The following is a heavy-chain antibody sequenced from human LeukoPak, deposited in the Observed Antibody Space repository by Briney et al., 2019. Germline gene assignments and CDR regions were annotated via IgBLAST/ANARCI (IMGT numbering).Heavy chain of an antibody. J-gene: IGHJ4*02. V-gene: IGHV4-31*03. CDR1: GGSIRSGGYY. D-gene: IGHD3-16*01. CDR2: IYHSGST. Sequence: SQTLSLTCTVSGGSIRSGGYYCTWIRQHPGKGLEWIGYIYHSGSTYYNPSLKSRVTISVDTSKNQFSLKLNSVTATDTAVYYCARHYGPWGQGTLVTVSS. CDR3: ARHYGP.